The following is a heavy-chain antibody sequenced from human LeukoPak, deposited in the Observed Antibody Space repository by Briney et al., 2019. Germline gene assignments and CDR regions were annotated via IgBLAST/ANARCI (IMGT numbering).Heavy chain of an antibody. J-gene: IGHJ5*02. V-gene: IGHV4-39*07. CDR3: ARDREYCSGGSCYSGGAWFDP. CDR2: IYYSGST. CDR1: GGSISSSSYY. D-gene: IGHD2-15*01. Sequence: PSETLSLTCTVSGGSISSSSYYWGWIRQPPGKGLEWIGSIYYSGSTYYNPSLKSRVTISVDTSKNQFSLKLSSVTAADTAVYYCARDREYCSGGSCYSGGAWFDPWGQGTLVTVSS.